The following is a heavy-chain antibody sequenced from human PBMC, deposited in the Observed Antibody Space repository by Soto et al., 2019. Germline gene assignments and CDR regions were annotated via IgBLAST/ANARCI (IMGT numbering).Heavy chain of an antibody. CDR2: IHSSGST. V-gene: IGHV4-59*01. CDR3: ARGGGWLPEY. Sequence: QVQLQESGPGLVKPSETLSLTCTVSGGSINSYYWSWIRQPPGKGLEWVGNIHSSGSTTYNPSLRSRVTTSVDTPKSQFSLKLSSVTAADTAVYYCARGGGWLPEYWGQGTLVTVSS. CDR1: GGSINSYY. J-gene: IGHJ4*02. D-gene: IGHD5-12*01.